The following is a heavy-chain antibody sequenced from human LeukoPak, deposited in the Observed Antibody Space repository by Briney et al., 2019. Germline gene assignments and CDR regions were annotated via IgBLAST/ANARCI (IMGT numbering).Heavy chain of an antibody. CDR3: ARETLDTAIYY. J-gene: IGHJ4*02. Sequence: GGSLRLSCAASGFTFSSYAMHWVRQAPGKGLEYVSAISSNGGSTYYADSVKGRFTISRDNSKNTLYLQMNSLRAEDTAVYYCARETLDTAIYYWGQGTLVTVSS. V-gene: IGHV3-64*02. CDR1: GFTFSSYA. D-gene: IGHD5-18*01. CDR2: ISSNGGST.